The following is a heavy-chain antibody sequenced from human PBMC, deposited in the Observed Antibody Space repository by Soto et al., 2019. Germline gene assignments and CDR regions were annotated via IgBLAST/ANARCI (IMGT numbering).Heavy chain of an antibody. CDR2: IYHSGST. D-gene: IGHD4-17*01. CDR3: ARAAVTRLDY. Sequence: PSETLSLTCAVSGGSISSGGYSWSWIRQPPGKGLEWIGYIYHSGSTYYNPSLKSRVTISVDRSKNQFSLKLSSVTAADTAVYYCARAAVTRLDYWRQGTLVTVSS. CDR1: GGSISSGGYS. V-gene: IGHV4-30-2*01. J-gene: IGHJ4*02.